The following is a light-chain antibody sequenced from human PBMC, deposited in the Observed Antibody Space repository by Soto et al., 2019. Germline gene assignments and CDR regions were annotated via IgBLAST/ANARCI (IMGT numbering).Light chain of an antibody. Sequence: DIQMTQSPSSLSASVGDRVTITCRASQDIGKDLGWYQQRPGKAPKRLIYAASSLQSGCPSRFSGSGSGTEFILTISSLQPEDFATYYCLQHNNYPRAFGQGTKVEIK. CDR1: QDIGKD. CDR3: LQHNNYPRA. J-gene: IGKJ1*01. CDR2: AAS. V-gene: IGKV1-17*01.